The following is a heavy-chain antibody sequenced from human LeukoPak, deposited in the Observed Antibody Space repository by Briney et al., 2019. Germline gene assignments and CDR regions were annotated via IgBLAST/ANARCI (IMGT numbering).Heavy chain of an antibody. CDR2: ISWNSGSI. D-gene: IGHD3-10*01. J-gene: IGHJ4*02. Sequence: PGGSLRLSCAGSGFTFRTYGMSWVRQAPGKGLEWVSGISWNSGSIGYADSVKGRFTISRDNAKNSLYLQMNSLRAEDTAFYYCAKDYYGMGSYYAAFDYWGQGTLVTVSS. V-gene: IGHV3-9*01. CDR1: GFTFRTYG. CDR3: AKDYYGMGSYYAAFDY.